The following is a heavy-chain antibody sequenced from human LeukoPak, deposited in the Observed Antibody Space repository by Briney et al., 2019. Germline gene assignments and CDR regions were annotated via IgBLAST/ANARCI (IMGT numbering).Heavy chain of an antibody. Sequence: GESLKISCKGSGYSFTSYWISWVRQMPGKGLEWMGRIDPSDSYTNYSPSFQGQITISVDKSISIAYLQWSSLKASDTAMYYCARLLQGVAGTWGYWGQGTLVTV. V-gene: IGHV5-10-1*04. J-gene: IGHJ4*02. CDR1: GYSFTSYW. CDR2: IDPSDSYT. D-gene: IGHD6-19*01. CDR3: ARLLQGVAGTWGY.